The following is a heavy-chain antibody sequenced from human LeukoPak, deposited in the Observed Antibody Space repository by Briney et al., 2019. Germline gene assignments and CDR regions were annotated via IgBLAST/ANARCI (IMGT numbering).Heavy chain of an antibody. Sequence: GGSLRLSCAASGFTFSSYGMHWVRQAPGKGLEWVSFIRYDGSNKYYADSVKGRFTISRDNSKNTLYLQMNSLRAEDTAVYYCARDDSRSGGYSYGKMATITRKALDAFDIWGQGTMVTVSS. CDR3: ARDDSRSGGYSYGKMATITRKALDAFDI. CDR2: IRYDGSNK. D-gene: IGHD5-18*01. CDR1: GFTFSSYG. J-gene: IGHJ3*02. V-gene: IGHV3-30*02.